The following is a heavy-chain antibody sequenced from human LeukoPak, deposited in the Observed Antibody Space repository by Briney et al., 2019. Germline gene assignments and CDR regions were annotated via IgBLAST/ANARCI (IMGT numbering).Heavy chain of an antibody. V-gene: IGHV3-30*18. D-gene: IGHD3-3*01. CDR3: AKDGVV. CDR2: ISYDGSNK. Sequence: GGSLRLSCAASGFTFSSYGMHWVRQAPGKGLEWVAVISYDGSNKYYADSVQGRFTISRDNSKNTLYLQMNSLRSEDTAVYYCAKDGVVRGQGTLVTVSS. J-gene: IGHJ4*02. CDR1: GFTFSSYG.